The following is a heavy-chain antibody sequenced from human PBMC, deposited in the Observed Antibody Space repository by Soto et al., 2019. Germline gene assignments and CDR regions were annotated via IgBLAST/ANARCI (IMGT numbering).Heavy chain of an antibody. CDR3: AKAGANSSTWHSNWFDP. CDR1: GFTFSSYN. V-gene: IGHV3-48*01. Sequence: GGSLRLSCAASGFTFSSYNMNWVRQAPGKGLEWVSYISSSSSTIYYADSVKGRFTISRDNSKNTLFLQMNRLRADDTAMYYCAKAGANSSTWHSNWFDPWGQGTLVTVSS. D-gene: IGHD6-13*01. J-gene: IGHJ5*02. CDR2: ISSSSSTI.